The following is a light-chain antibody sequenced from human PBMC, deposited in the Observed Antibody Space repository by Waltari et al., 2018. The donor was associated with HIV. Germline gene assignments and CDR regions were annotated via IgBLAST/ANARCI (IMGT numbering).Light chain of an antibody. V-gene: IGLV1-40*01. CDR1: RSTIAAGYD. J-gene: IGLJ3*02. CDR2: GNS. Sequence: QSVLTQPPSVSGAPGQRVPLSSTGSRSTIAAGYDVHWYQQLPGPAPKRLIYGNSNRPSGVPDRFSGSKSGTSASLAITGLQAADEADYYCQSYDSSLTTWVFGGGTKLTVL. CDR3: QSYDSSLTTWV.